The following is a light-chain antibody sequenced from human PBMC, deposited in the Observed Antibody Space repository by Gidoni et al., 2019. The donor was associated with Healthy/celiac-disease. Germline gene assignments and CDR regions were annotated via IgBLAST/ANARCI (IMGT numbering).Light chain of an antibody. CDR3: QQYGRLPRT. V-gene: IGKV3-20*01. J-gene: IGKJ1*01. CDR1: QSVSGSY. Sequence: EIVLTQSPGTLSLSPGERATLSCRASQSVSGSYLAWYQQKPGQAPRLLIYGASSRATGIPDRFSGSGSGTDFTLTISRLEPEDFAVYYCQQYGRLPRTFXQXTKVEIK. CDR2: GAS.